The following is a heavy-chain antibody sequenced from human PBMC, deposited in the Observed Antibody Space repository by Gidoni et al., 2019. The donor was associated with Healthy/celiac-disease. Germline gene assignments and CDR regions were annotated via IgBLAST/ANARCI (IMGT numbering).Heavy chain of an antibody. CDR3: ARMWSDSSGYYYFDY. J-gene: IGHJ4*02. D-gene: IGHD3-22*01. Sequence: QVQLQESGPGLVQPSETLSLPCPFSGGSISSYYWSWIRQPTGKGLEWIGYIYYSGSTNYNPSLKSRVTISVDTSKNQFSLKLSSVTAADTAVYYCARMWSDSSGYYYFDYWGQGTLVTVSS. V-gene: IGHV4-59*08. CDR1: GGSISSYY. CDR2: IYYSGST.